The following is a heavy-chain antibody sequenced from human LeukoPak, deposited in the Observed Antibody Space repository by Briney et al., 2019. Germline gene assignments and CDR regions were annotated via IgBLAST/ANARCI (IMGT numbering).Heavy chain of an antibody. CDR3: ARGGLAFAAAATQDFDY. J-gene: IGHJ4*02. Sequence: PSETLYLTCAVYGGSFSGYYWSWIRQPPGKGLEWIGEINHSGSTNYNPSLKSRVTISVDTSKNQFSLKLSSVTAADTAVYYCARGGLAFAAAATQDFDYWGQGTLVTVSS. D-gene: IGHD6-13*01. CDR1: GGSFSGYY. CDR2: INHSGST. V-gene: IGHV4-34*01.